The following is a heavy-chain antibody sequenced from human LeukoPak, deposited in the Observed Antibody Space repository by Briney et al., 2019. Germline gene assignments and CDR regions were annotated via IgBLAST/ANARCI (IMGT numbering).Heavy chain of an antibody. J-gene: IGHJ4*02. V-gene: IGHV1-8*01. CDR1: GYTFTRYD. D-gene: IGHD5/OR15-5a*01. CDR3: ARGLGIPGVYPDLRF. Sequence: ASVKVSCKASGYTFTRYDINWVRQATGQGLEWMGWMNPNSGNAGYAQKFQGRVTMTRDTFISTAYMELSSLRSEDTAVYYCARGLGIPGVYPDLRFWGQGTLVTVSS. CDR2: MNPNSGNA.